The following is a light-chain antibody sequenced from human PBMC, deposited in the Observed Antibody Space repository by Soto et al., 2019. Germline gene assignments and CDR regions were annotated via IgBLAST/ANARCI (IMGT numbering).Light chain of an antibody. CDR1: QNIYSW. CDR2: KAS. Sequence: DIQMTQSPSTLSASVGDRVTITCRASQNIYSWLAWNQQKPGKAPKLLLYKASNLESGVPSRFSGSGSGTEFTLTISSLQPDDFATYYCQQYGDYNSPRYSFGQGTRLEI. CDR3: QQYGDYNSPRYS. V-gene: IGKV1-5*03. J-gene: IGKJ2*03.